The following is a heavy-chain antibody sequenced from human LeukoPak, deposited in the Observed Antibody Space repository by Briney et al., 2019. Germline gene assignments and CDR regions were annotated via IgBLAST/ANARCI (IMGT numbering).Heavy chain of an antibody. J-gene: IGHJ4*02. CDR1: GFTFSGYA. CDR3: AKDRGSYADY. V-gene: IGHV3-23*01. D-gene: IGHD1-26*01. CDR2: ISGSGGST. Sequence: SGGSLSLSCAASGFTFSGYAMSWVRQAPGKRLEWVSAISGSGGSTYYADSVKGRFTTSRDNYKNTLYLQMNSPRAEDTAVYYCAKDRGSYADYWGQGALVTVSS.